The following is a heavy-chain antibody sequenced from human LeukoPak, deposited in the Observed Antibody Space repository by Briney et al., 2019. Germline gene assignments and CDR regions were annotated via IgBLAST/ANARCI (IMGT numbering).Heavy chain of an antibody. J-gene: IGHJ4*02. Sequence: PGGSLRLSCSASGFTFSSYAMHWVRQAPGKGPEYVSAISSNGGSTYYANSVKGRFTVSRDNSKNTLYLQMGSLRAEDMAVYYCAKVFRSAYPWVAANHYFDYWGQGTLVTVSS. CDR1: GFTFSSYA. CDR2: ISSNGGST. CDR3: AKVFRSAYPWVAANHYFDY. D-gene: IGHD2-15*01. V-gene: IGHV3-64*01.